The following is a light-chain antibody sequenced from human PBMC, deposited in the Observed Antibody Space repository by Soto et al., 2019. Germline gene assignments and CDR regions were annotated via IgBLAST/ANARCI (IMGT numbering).Light chain of an antibody. CDR3: QQRGNRPPWT. CDR2: DAS. CDR1: QSVGKY. Sequence: EIVMTQSPATLSLSPGERATRSCRASQSVGKYLVWYQQKPGQAPRLLIYDASNRATGIPARFSGSGSGTDFTLTISSLEPEDFAVYYCQQRGNRPPWTFGQGTKVDIK. V-gene: IGKV3-11*01. J-gene: IGKJ1*01.